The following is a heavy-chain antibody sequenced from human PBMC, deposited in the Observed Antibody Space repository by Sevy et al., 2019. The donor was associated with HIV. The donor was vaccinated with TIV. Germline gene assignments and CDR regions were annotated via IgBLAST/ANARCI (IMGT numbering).Heavy chain of an antibody. D-gene: IGHD3-3*01. Sequence: GGSLRLSCAASGFTFRNYWMHWVRQAPGKGLVSVSYIHTDGSSSYYADYVKGRFTISRDNAQNTLYLQMNSLRAEDMAGYYCARAGIGDFWSGYYGIDHWGQGTLVTVSS. CDR3: ARAGIGDFWSGYYGIDH. J-gene: IGHJ4*02. CDR1: GFTFRNYW. V-gene: IGHV3-74*01. CDR2: IHTDGSSS.